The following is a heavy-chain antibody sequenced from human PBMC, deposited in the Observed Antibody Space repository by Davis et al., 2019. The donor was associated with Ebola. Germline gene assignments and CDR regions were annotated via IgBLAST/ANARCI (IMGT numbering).Heavy chain of an antibody. CDR2: IYYSGST. J-gene: IGHJ6*04. D-gene: IGHD3-3*01. CDR3: ARPDYDFWSGVGYYYYGMDV. V-gene: IGHV4-59*08. CDR1: GGSISSYY. Sequence: MPSETLSLTCTVSGGSISSYYWSWIRQPPGKGLEWIGYIYYSGSTTYNPSLKSRVTISVDTSKNQFSLKLSSVTAADTAVYYCARPDYDFWSGVGYYYYGMDVWGKGTTVTVSS.